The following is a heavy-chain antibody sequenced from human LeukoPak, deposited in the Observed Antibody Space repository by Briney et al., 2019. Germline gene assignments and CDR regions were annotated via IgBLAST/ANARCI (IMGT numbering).Heavy chain of an antibody. CDR2: VYYSGNI. Sequence: SETLSLTCTVSGGSISSDYWSWIRQPPGKGLEWITYVYYSGNIVYNPSLKSRVTISVDTSKNQFSLKLSSVTAADTAVYYCARQKNRGPLGGMDVWGQGTTVTVSS. J-gene: IGHJ6*02. D-gene: IGHD7-27*01. CDR3: ARQKNRGPLGGMDV. CDR1: GGSISSDY. V-gene: IGHV4-59*08.